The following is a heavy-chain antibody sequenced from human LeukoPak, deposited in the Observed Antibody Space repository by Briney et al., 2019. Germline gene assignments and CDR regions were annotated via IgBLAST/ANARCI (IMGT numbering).Heavy chain of an antibody. CDR2: IYHSGST. J-gene: IGHJ6*02. Sequence: GSLRLSCAASGFTFSSYAMSWVRQPPGKGLEWIGEIYHSGSTNYNPSLKSRVAISVDKSKNQFSLKLSSVTAADTAVYYCASVAGPEYYYYGMDVWGQGTTVTVSS. CDR1: GFTFSSYAM. D-gene: IGHD6-19*01. CDR3: ASVAGPEYYYYGMDV. V-gene: IGHV4-4*02.